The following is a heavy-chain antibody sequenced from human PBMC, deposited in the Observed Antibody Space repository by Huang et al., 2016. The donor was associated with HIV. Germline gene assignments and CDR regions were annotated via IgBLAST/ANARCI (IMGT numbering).Heavy chain of an antibody. Sequence: QVQLKQWGAGLLKPSETLSLTCAVYGWAFRGSSWTWIRQFPEKGLEWIGDINHNGKIIYNPSLSARGTISTDTSKNHFSLHLTSVTAADTALYYCARGFNYYASDNLGVYYFDSWGLGTLVTVSP. D-gene: IGHD3-10*01. V-gene: IGHV4-34*02. CDR1: GWAFRGSS. CDR3: ARGFNYYASDNLGVYYFDS. CDR2: INHNGKI. J-gene: IGHJ4*02.